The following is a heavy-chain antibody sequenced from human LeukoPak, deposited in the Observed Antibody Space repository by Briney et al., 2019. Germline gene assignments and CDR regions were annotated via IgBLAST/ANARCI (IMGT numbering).Heavy chain of an antibody. CDR1: GYTFTSYA. J-gene: IGHJ6*03. Sequence: ASVKVSCKASGYTFTSYAMNWVRQAPAQGLEWMGSINTNTGNPTYAQGFTGRFVFSLDTSVSTAYLQISSLKAEDTAVYYCARDQSSSWSYYYYMDVWGKGTTVTVSS. CDR3: ARDQSSSWSYYYYMDV. V-gene: IGHV7-4-1*02. CDR2: INTNTGNP. D-gene: IGHD6-13*01.